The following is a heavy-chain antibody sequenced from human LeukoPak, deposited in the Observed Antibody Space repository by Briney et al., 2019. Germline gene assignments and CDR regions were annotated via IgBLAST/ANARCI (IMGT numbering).Heavy chain of an antibody. CDR3: ARVPRLRLGELSFYFDY. V-gene: IGHV3-21*01. J-gene: IGHJ4*02. CDR1: GFTFSSYG. Sequence: GGSLRLSCAASGFTFSSYGMHWVRQAPGKGLEWVSSISSSSSYIYYADSVKGRFTISRDNAKNSLYLQMNSLRAGDTAVYYCARVPRLRLGELSFYFDYWGQGTLVTVSS. D-gene: IGHD3-16*02. CDR2: ISSSSSYI.